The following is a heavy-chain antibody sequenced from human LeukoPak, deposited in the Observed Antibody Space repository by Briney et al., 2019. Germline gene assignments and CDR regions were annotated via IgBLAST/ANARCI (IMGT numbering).Heavy chain of an antibody. J-gene: IGHJ4*02. CDR3: VRDVGFDFDY. CDR2: TYYRSKWYN. CDR1: GDSVFINSAA. Sequence: SQTLSLTFAISGDSVFINSAAWNWIRHSPSRGLEWLGRTYYRSKWYNDYAVSVKSRIIIKPDTSKNQFSLQLKSVTHEDTAVYYCVRDVGFDFDYWGQGTLVTVSS. V-gene: IGHV6-1*01. D-gene: IGHD3-10*01.